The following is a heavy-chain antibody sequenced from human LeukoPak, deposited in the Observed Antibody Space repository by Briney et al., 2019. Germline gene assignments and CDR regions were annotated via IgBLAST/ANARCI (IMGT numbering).Heavy chain of an antibody. V-gene: IGHV1-3*01. J-gene: IGHJ4*02. CDR3: AREPDSSGWYNSVDY. CDR2: INAGNGNT. Sequence: ASVNVSCKASGYTFTIYAMHWVRHAPGQRLEWMGWINAGNGNTKYSQKFQGKVPITRDTSASTAYMELSSLRTEDTAVYYCAREPDSSGWYNSVDYWGQGTLVPVSS. D-gene: IGHD6-19*01. CDR1: GYTFTIYA.